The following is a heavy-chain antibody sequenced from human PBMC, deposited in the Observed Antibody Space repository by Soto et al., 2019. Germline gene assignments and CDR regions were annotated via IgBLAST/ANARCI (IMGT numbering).Heavy chain of an antibody. V-gene: IGHV1-18*04. J-gene: IGHJ5*02. CDR2: ISAYNGNT. D-gene: IGHD2-2*01. Sequence: ASVKVSCKASGYTFTSYGISWVRQAPGQGLEWMGWISAYNGNTNYAQKLQGRVSMTTDTSTTTAYMELRSLRSDDTAVYYCARVVPGAEAWFGPWGQGTLVTVSS. CDR1: GYTFTSYG. CDR3: ARVVPGAEAWFGP.